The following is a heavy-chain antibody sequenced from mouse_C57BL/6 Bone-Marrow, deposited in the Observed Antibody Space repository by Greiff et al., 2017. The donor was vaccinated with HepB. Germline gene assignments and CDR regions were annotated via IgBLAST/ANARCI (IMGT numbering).Heavy chain of an antibody. CDR1: GYTFTSYW. Sequence: QVQLQQPGAELVMPGASVKLSCKASGYTFTSYWMHWVKQRPGQGLEWIGEIDPSDSYTNYNQKFKGKSTLTVDKSSSTADMQLSSLTSEDSAVYYWAKGNENLDYWGQGTTLTVSS. CDR3: AKGNENLDY. CDR2: IDPSDSYT. V-gene: IGHV1-69*01. J-gene: IGHJ2*01. D-gene: IGHD2-1*01.